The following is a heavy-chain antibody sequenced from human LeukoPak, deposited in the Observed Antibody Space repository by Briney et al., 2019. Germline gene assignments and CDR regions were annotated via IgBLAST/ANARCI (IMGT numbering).Heavy chain of an antibody. CDR1: EFPFSAYA. V-gene: IGHV3-23*01. J-gene: IGHJ3*01. CDR3: GRDPNGDYVGAFEF. D-gene: IGHD4-17*01. CDR2: IGGSGSNT. Sequence: GGSLRDSCVASEFPFSAYAMTWVRLTPGKGLEWVSSIGGSGSNTNYADSVRGRFTISRDNSKNTLYLQMNSLRAEDTAVYYCGRDPNGDYVGAFEFWGQGTLVSVSS.